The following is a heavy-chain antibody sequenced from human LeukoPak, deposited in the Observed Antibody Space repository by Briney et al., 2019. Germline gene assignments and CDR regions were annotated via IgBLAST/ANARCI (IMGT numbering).Heavy chain of an antibody. CDR2: IKQDGSEK. D-gene: IGHD3-22*01. CDR3: ARDLYRIVVVPHYFDY. J-gene: IGHJ4*02. CDR1: RFTFSSYG. V-gene: IGHV3-7*01. Sequence: PGGSLRLSCAASRFTFSSYGMTWVRQAPGKGLEWVANIKQDGSEKYYVDSVKGRFTISRDNAKNSLYLQMNSLRAEDTAVYYCARDLYRIVVVPHYFDYWGQGTLVTVSS.